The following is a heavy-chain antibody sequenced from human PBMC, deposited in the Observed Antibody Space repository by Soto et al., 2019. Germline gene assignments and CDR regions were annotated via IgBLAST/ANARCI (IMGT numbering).Heavy chain of an antibody. J-gene: IGHJ4*02. CDR3: ARTFGGSCSN. D-gene: IGHD2-15*01. V-gene: IGHV4-4*02. CDR2: VFHSGST. CDR1: DGSISSYNW. Sequence: QVQLQASGPGLVKPSGTLSLTCAVSDGSISSYNWWSWVRQPPGKGLEWIGEVFHSGSTNYHPSLNIRVTISVDKSRNQFSLKLSSVTAADTAVYYCARTFGGSCSNWGQGSLVTVSS.